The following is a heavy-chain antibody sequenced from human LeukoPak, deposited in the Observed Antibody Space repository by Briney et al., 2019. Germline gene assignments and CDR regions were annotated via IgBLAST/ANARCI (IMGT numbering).Heavy chain of an antibody. CDR3: ARESLGSVDPRGYSTTVSQDV. J-gene: IGHJ6*04. CDR1: GFTFSSYS. D-gene: IGHD4-17*01. CDR2: ISSSSSRI. Sequence: GGSLRLSCAASGFTFSSYSMNWVRQAPGKGLEWVSYISSSSSRIYYGDSVKGRFTISRDNSKNTLYLQMHSLRAEDTAVYYCARESLGSVDPRGYSTTVSQDVWGKGTTVTISS. V-gene: IGHV3-48*01.